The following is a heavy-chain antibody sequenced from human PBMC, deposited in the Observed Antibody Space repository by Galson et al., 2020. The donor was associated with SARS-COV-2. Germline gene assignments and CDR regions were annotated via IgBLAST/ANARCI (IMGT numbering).Heavy chain of an antibody. V-gene: IGHV3-48*01. CDR2: ITVTDIT. D-gene: IGHD3-16*02. J-gene: IGHJ3*01. CDR1: GFPFNSHN. Sequence: GGSLRLSCAGSGFPFNSHNFNWVRQAPGKGLEWLAHITVTDITYYADSVRGRFTISRDPAKKSVYLHMSSLRAEDTAVYFCAGERTLVTFGALVVPDACAFWGQGTVVTVSS. CDR3: AGERTLVTFGALVVPDACAF.